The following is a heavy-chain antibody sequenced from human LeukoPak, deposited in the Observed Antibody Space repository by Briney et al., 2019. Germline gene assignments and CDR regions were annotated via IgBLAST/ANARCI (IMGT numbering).Heavy chain of an antibody. CDR1: GYSISSGYY. Sequence: SETLSLTCAVSGYSISSGYYWGWIRQPPGKGLEWIGSIYHSGSTYYNPSLKSRVTISVDTSKNQFSLKLSSVTAADTAVYYCARSGRVATITGYYFDYSSQGTLVTVSS. CDR3: ARSGRVATITGYYFDY. CDR2: IYHSGST. V-gene: IGHV4-38-2*01. J-gene: IGHJ4*02. D-gene: IGHD5-12*01.